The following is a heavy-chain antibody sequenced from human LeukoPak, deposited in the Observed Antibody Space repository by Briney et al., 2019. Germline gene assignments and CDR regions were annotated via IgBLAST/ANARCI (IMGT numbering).Heavy chain of an antibody. CDR3: TRGILGYCSGGSCYEWFDP. V-gene: IGHV3-49*04. J-gene: IGHJ5*02. CDR2: IRSKAYGGTT. Sequence: GGSLRLFCTASGFTFGDYAMSWVRQAPGEGREWVGFIRSKAYGGTTEYAASVKGRFTISRDDSKSIAYLQINSLKTEDTAVYYCTRGILGYCSGGSCYEWFDPWGQGTLVTVSS. D-gene: IGHD2-15*01. CDR1: GFTFGDYA.